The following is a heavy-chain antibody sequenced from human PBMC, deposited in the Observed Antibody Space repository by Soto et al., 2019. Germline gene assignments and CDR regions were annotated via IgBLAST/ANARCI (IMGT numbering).Heavy chain of an antibody. D-gene: IGHD3-22*01. V-gene: IGHV1-69*13. CDR3: ARSDSSGYYPGYY. CDR1: GGTFSSYA. CDR2: IIPIFGTA. J-gene: IGHJ4*02. Sequence: ASVKVSCKASGGTFSSYAISWVRQAPGQGLEWMGGIIPIFGTANYAQKFQGRVTITADESTSTAYMELSSLRSEDTAVYYCARSDSSGYYPGYYWGQGTLVTLSS.